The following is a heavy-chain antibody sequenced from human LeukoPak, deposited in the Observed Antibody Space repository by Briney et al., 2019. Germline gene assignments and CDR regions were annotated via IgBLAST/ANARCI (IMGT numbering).Heavy chain of an antibody. V-gene: IGHV4-59*01. CDR3: ATVAPSGNWFDP. CDR1: GGSISSDY. D-gene: IGHD1-1*01. CDR2: IYYSGST. Sequence: PSETLSLTCTVSGGSISSDYWSWIWQPPGKGLEWIGYIYYSGSTNYNPSLKSLVTISIDTSKNQFSLILSSVTAADTAVYYCATVAPSGNWFDPWGQGTLVTISS. J-gene: IGHJ5*02.